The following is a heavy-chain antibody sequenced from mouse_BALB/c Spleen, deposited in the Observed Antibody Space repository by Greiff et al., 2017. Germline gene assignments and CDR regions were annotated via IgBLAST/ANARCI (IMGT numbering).Heavy chain of an antibody. CDR2: FYTGGGSI. D-gene: IGHD2-2*01. J-gene: IGHJ4*01. V-gene: IGHV1-62-2*01. Sequence: QVQLQQSGAELVKPGPSVSLSCTASGYSFTEYIIHWVKQRSGQGLEWIGWFYTGGGSIKNTEKFKDKATFTADKSSSTVYMVLSRLTSEDSEVYFCARHEEEGDGYGAMAYWGQGTSVTVSS. CDR1: GYSFTEYI. CDR3: ARHEEEGDGYGAMAY.